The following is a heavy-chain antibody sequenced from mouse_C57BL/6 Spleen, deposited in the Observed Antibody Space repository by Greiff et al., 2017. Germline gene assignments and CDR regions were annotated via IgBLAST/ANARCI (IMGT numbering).Heavy chain of an antibody. V-gene: IGHV1-80*01. CDR2: FYPGDGDT. CDR1: GYAFSSYW. CDR3: ASTREVAPPFAS. J-gene: IGHJ3*01. Sequence: QVQLQQSGAELVKPGASVKISCKASGYAFSSYWMNWVKQRPGKGLEWIGQFYPGDGDTNYNGKFKGKATLTADKSSSTAYMQLSSLTSEDSAVYFCASTREVAPPFASWGQGTLVTVSA. D-gene: IGHD1-1*01.